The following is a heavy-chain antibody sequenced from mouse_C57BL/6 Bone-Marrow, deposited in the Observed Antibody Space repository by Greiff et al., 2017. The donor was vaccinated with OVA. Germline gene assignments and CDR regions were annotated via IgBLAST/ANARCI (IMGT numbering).Heavy chain of an antibody. CDR2: IYPGNSDT. V-gene: IGHV1-5*01. CDR1: GYTFTSYW. CDR3: TRGTSYYDDDDY. D-gene: IGHD2-4*01. Sequence: VQLQQSGTVLARPGASVKMSCKTSGYTFTSYWMHWVKQRPGQGLEWIGAIYPGNSDTRYNQKFKGKAKLTAVTSASTAYMALRSLTNEDSAVYDSTRGTSYYDDDDYWGQGTTRTVSS. J-gene: IGHJ2*01.